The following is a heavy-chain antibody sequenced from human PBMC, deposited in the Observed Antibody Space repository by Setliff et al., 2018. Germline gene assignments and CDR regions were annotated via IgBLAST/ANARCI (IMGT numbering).Heavy chain of an antibody. Sequence: GASLKVSCKASGYSLSNYVMNWVRQAPGQGLEWMGWINTKTGDPSYAQGYTGRFAFSLDTSDSTTYLDISTLKAEDTATYFCARADHLVTTTFDYWGQGTLVTVSS. V-gene: IGHV7-4-1*02. CDR3: ARADHLVTTTFDY. D-gene: IGHD4-17*01. CDR2: INTKTGDP. J-gene: IGHJ4*01. CDR1: GYSLSNYV.